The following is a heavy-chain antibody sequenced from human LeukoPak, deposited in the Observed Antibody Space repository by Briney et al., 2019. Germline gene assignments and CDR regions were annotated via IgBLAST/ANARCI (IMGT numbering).Heavy chain of an antibody. CDR1: GGSFSGYY. J-gene: IGHJ6*03. D-gene: IGHD3-3*01. CDR2: INHSGST. V-gene: IGHV4-34*01. Sequence: SETLSLTCAVYGGSFSGYYWSWIRQPPGKGLEWIGEINHSGSTNYNPSLKSRVTISVDTSKNQFSPKLSSVTAADTAVYYCAREPLRITIFGVAPRNYMDVWGKGTTVTVSS. CDR3: AREPLRITIFGVAPRNYMDV.